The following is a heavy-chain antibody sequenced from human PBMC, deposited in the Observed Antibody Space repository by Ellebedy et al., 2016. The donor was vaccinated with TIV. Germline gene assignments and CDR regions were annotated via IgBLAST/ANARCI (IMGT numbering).Heavy chain of an antibody. Sequence: GGSLRLSXAASGFTFSNYDMHWVRQAPGKGLEWVSTIGTNDDPFYLDSVRGRFTLSRDNAKSSLYLQMNSLSAGDTAMYYCIRGAYAYSSERAFAIWGQGTLVTVSS. CDR2: IGTNDDP. J-gene: IGHJ3*02. CDR3: IRGAYAYSSERAFAI. CDR1: GFTFSNYD. V-gene: IGHV3-13*05. D-gene: IGHD3-16*01.